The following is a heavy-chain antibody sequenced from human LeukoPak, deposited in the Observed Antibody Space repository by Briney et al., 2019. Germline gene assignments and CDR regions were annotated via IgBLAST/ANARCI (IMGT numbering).Heavy chain of an antibody. Sequence: GESLKISCKGSGYSFTSYWIGWVRQMPGKGLEWMRIIYPGDSDTRYSPSFQGQVTISADKSISTAYLQWSSLKASDTAMYYCARQGYCSGGSCYPNYYYGMDVWGQGTTVTVSS. D-gene: IGHD2-15*01. V-gene: IGHV5-51*01. J-gene: IGHJ6*02. CDR1: GYSFTSYW. CDR2: IYPGDSDT. CDR3: ARQGYCSGGSCYPNYYYGMDV.